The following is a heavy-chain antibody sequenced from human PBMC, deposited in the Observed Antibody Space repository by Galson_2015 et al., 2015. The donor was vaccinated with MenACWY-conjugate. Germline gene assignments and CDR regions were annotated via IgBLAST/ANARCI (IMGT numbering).Heavy chain of an antibody. J-gene: IGHJ4*02. V-gene: IGHV3-30*10. CDR2: ISYDGNKK. CDR1: GFSFSSYH. Sequence: SLRLSCAASGFSFSSYHMHWVRQAPGKGLECVAFISYDGNKKSYTDSVKGRFTISRDNSKNTLYLQMTGLRTDDTALYYCAREAGALLLFDYWGQGTLVTVFS. CDR3: AREAGALLLFDY. D-gene: IGHD2-15*01.